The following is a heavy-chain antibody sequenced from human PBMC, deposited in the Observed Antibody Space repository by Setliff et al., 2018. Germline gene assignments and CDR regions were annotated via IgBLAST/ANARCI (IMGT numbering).Heavy chain of an antibody. D-gene: IGHD6-19*01. CDR2: IYYSGST. CDR1: GGSTSSSYYY. V-gene: IGHV4-39*07. CDR3: ARLLAGTGGFFYYGVDV. J-gene: IGHJ6*02. Sequence: SETLSLTCAVSGGSTSSSYYYWGWIRQPPGKGLEWIGSIYYSGSTYYNPSLKSRVTLSVDTSKNQFSLKLSSVTAADTAVYYCARLLAGTGGFFYYGVDVWGQGTTVTVSS.